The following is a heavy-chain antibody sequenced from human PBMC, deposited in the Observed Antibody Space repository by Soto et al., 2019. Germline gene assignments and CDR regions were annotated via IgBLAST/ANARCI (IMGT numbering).Heavy chain of an antibody. D-gene: IGHD2-15*01. Sequence: ETLSLTCAVYGGSFSGYYWSWIRQPPGKGLEWIGEINHSGSTNYNPSLKSRVTISVDTSKNQFSLKLSSVTAADTAVYYCAVIQGVAATKAFDYWGQGTLVTVSS. CDR2: INHSGST. V-gene: IGHV4-34*01. J-gene: IGHJ4*02. CDR3: AVIQGVAATKAFDY. CDR1: GGSFSGYY.